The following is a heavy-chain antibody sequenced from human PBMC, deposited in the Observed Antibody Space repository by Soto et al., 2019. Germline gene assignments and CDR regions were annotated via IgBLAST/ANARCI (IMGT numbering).Heavy chain of an antibody. D-gene: IGHD4-4*01. CDR3: ATLTSYYYYYYGMDV. CDR1: GGTFSSYA. CDR2: IIPIFGTA. Sequence: QVQLVQSGAEVKKPGSSVKVSCKASGGTFSSYAISWVRQAPGQGLEWMGGIIPIFGTANYAQKFQGRVTIXXDXSTXTAYMELSSLRSEDTAVYYCATLTSYYYYYYGMDVWGQGTTVTVSS. V-gene: IGHV1-69*14. J-gene: IGHJ6*02.